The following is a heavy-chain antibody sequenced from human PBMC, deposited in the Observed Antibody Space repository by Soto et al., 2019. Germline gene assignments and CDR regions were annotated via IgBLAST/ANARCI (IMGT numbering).Heavy chain of an antibody. CDR3: AREVQGITSFDY. Sequence: QVQLIQSGPQMIQPGASVRVSCKASGFTAHSFGFHWVRQAPGQGPEWLGWINTGVDDTIYSQRFQDRVRVTRDTSANTVYLEVSSLTSEDTAVYYCAREVQGITSFDYWGQGTLVTVST. D-gene: IGHD3-10*01. CDR1: GFTAHSFG. CDR2: INTGVDDT. V-gene: IGHV1-3*04. J-gene: IGHJ4*02.